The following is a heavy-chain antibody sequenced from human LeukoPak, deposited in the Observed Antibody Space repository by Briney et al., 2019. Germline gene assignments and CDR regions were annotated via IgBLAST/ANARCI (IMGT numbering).Heavy chain of an antibody. J-gene: IGHJ4*02. CDR1: VFTFSSYG. CDR3: AKEGSYYDILTGYYDY. V-gene: IGHV3-30*18. Sequence: PGRSLRLSCAASVFTFSSYGMHWVRQAPGKGLERVAVISYDGSNKYYAESVKGRFTISRDNSKITLYLQMNSLRAEDTAVYYCAKEGSYYDILTGYYDYWGQGTLVTVSS. D-gene: IGHD3-9*01. CDR2: ISYDGSNK.